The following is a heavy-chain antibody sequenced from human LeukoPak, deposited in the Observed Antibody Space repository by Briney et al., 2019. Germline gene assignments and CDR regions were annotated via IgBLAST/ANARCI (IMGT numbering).Heavy chain of an antibody. V-gene: IGHV3-11*04. CDR2: ISSSGSTI. CDR3: AELGITMIGGV. Sequence: GGSLRLSCAASGFTFGDYYMGWIRQAPGKGLEWVSYISSSGSTIFYPDSVKGRFTISRDNAKNSLYLQMNSLRAEDTAVYYCAELGITMIGGVWGKGTTVTISS. D-gene: IGHD3-10*02. J-gene: IGHJ6*04. CDR1: GFTFGDYY.